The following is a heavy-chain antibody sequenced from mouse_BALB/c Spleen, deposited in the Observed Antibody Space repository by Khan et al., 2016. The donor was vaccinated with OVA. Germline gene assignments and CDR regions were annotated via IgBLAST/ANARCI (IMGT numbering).Heavy chain of an antibody. J-gene: IGHJ4*01. D-gene: IGHD3-1*01. CDR2: ISYSGST. V-gene: IGHV3-2*02. Sequence: EVQLQESGPGLVKPSQSLSLTCTVTGYSITSDYAWNWIRQFPGNKLEWMGYISYSGSTSYNPSLKSRISITRDTSKNQFFLQLNSVTTEDTATDYCAKGLDAMDYWGQGTSVTVSS. CDR3: AKGLDAMDY. CDR1: GYSITSDYA.